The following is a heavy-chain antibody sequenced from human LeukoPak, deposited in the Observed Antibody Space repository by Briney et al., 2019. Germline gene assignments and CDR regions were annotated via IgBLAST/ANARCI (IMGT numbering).Heavy chain of an antibody. CDR3: ARRRGELLNYYYYMDV. Sequence: PGGSLRLSCAASGFTFSSYSMNWVRQAPGKGLEWVSSISSSSSYIYYADSVKGRFTISRDNAKNSLYLQMNSLRAEDTAVYYCARRRGELLNYYYYMDVWGKGTTVTVSS. V-gene: IGHV3-21*01. D-gene: IGHD1-26*01. J-gene: IGHJ6*03. CDR2: ISSSSSYI. CDR1: GFTFSSYS.